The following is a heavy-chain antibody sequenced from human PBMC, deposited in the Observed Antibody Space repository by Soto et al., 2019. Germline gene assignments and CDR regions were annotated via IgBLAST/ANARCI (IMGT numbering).Heavy chain of an antibody. V-gene: IGHV4-31*02. CDR3: ARSVRLGDLALGY. CDR2: ISRSGTT. CDR1: GGCISSGDCY. Sequence: QVQLQESGPGLVKPSQTLSLTWTVSGGCISSGDCYWSWIRQHPGKGLEWIGYISRSGTTYYNPSLTSRLTISVDTSKNQFSLKLRSVTAADTAVYYCARSVRLGDLALGYWGQGTLVTVSS. D-gene: IGHD3-16*01. J-gene: IGHJ4*02.